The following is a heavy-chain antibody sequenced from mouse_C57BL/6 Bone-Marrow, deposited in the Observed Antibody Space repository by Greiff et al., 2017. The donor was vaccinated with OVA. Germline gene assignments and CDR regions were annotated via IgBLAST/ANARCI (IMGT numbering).Heavy chain of an antibody. V-gene: IGHV1-55*01. CDR1: GYTFTSYW. CDR3: ARGAIYYGNYYAMDY. CDR2: IYPGSGST. Sequence: QVQLQQPGAELVKPGASVKMSCKASGYTFTSYWLTWVKQRPGQGLEWIGDIYPGSGSTNYNEKFKSKATLTVDTSSSTAYMQLSSLTSEDSAVYYCARGAIYYGNYYAMDYWGQGTSVTVSS. J-gene: IGHJ4*01. D-gene: IGHD2-1*01.